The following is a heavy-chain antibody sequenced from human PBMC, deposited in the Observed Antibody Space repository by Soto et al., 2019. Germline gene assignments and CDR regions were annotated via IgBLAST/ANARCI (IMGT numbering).Heavy chain of an antibody. CDR1: GFTFSSYA. V-gene: IGHV3-23*01. CDR3: ASTSYGPYYYYYYGMDV. CDR2: ISGSGGST. Sequence: GSLRLSCAASGFTFSSYAMSWVRQAPGKGLEWVSAISGSGGSTYYADSVKGRFTISRDNSKNTLYLQMNSLRAEDTAVYYCASTSYGPYYYYYYGMDVWGQGTTVTVSS. D-gene: IGHD1-1*01. J-gene: IGHJ6*02.